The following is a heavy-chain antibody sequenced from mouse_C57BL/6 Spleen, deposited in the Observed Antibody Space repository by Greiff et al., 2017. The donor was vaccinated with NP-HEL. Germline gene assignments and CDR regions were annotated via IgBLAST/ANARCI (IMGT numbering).Heavy chain of an antibody. CDR3: ARGGYYGGGWYFGV. J-gene: IGHJ1*03. V-gene: IGHV1-69*01. Sequence: QVQLQQSGAELVMPGASVKLSCKASGYTFTSYWMHWVKQRPGQGLEWIGEIDPSDSYTNYNQKFKGKSTLTVDKSSSTAYMQLSSLTSEDSAVYYCARGGYYGGGWYFGVWGTGTTVTVSS. CDR1: GYTFTSYW. D-gene: IGHD1-1*01. CDR2: IDPSDSYT.